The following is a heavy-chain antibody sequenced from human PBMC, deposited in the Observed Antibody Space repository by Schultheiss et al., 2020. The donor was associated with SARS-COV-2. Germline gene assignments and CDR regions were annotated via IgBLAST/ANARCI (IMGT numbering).Heavy chain of an antibody. CDR2: IIPIFGTA. CDR3: ARVVSRGSSPYYYYYGMDV. V-gene: IGHV1-69*13. D-gene: IGHD6-13*01. CDR1: GYTFTSYG. J-gene: IGHJ6*02. Sequence: SVKVSCKASGYTFTSYGISWVRQAPGKGLEWMGGIIPIFGTANYAQKFQGRVTITADESTSTAYMELSSLRSEDTAVYYCARVVSRGSSPYYYYYGMDVWGQGTTVTVSS.